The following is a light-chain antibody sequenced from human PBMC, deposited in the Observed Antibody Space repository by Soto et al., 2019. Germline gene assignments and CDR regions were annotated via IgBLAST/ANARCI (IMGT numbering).Light chain of an antibody. V-gene: IGLV1-36*01. J-gene: IGLJ1*01. CDR2: YDN. CDR3: ASWADSLNAYV. CDR1: SSNIGNNA. Sequence: VLTQPPSVSEAPRQRVTISCSGSSSNIGNNAVNWYQQLPGQAPKIVIYYDNLLTSGVSDRFSGSKSGISASLAISDLQSDDEPDYYCASWADSLNAYVFGPGTKVTVL.